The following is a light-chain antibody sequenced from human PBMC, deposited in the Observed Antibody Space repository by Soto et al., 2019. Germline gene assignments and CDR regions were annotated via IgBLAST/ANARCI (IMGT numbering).Light chain of an antibody. J-gene: IGKJ1*01. CDR1: QTISSW. Sequence: DTQMIQYHSNIFGYGKNRVLVTRRASQTISSWLAWYQQKPGKAPKLLIYKASTLKSGVPSRFSGCKSGTEFTLAISCRHPDYFATYICQHYHISSGTFGQGTKVDIK. V-gene: IGKV1-5*03. CDR2: KAS. CDR3: QHYHISSGT.